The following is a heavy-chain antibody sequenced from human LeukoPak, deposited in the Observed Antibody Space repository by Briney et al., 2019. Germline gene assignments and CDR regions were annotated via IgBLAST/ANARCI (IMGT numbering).Heavy chain of an antibody. J-gene: IGHJ6*02. Sequence: LAGGSLRLSCAASGFTFSSYAMHWVRQAPGKGLEWVAVISYDGSNKYYADSVKGRFTISRDNSKNTLYLQMNSLRAEDTAVYYCARDPHPPVLRYFDWSPWYYGMDVWGQGTTVTVSS. D-gene: IGHD3-9*01. V-gene: IGHV3-30-3*01. CDR1: GFTFSSYA. CDR3: ARDPHPPVLRYFDWSPWYYGMDV. CDR2: ISYDGSNK.